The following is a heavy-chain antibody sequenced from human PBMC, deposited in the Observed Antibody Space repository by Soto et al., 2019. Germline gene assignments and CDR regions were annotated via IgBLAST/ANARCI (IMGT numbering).Heavy chain of an antibody. V-gene: IGHV3-30*18. J-gene: IGHJ3*02. CDR3: AKVVDVGYCSGCSCSHDAFDI. CDR2: ISYDGSNK. Sequence: GGSLRLSCAASGFTFSSYGMHWVRQAPGKGLEWVAVISYDGSNKYYADSVKGRFTISRDNSKNTLYLQMNSLRAEDTAVYYCAKVVDVGYCSGCSCSHDAFDIWGQGTMVTVSS. D-gene: IGHD2-15*01. CDR1: GFTFSSYG.